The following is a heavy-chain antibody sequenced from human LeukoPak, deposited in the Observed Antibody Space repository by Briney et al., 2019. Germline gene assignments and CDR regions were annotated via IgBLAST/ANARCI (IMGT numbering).Heavy chain of an antibody. CDR1: GVIDSSNY. D-gene: IGHD2-15*01. CDR2: IYAGGST. V-gene: IGHV3-53*01. J-gene: IGHJ4*02. Sequence: GGSLRLSCTASGVIDSSNYMSWARQAPGKGLEWVSLIYAGGSTFYADSVMGRSTISRDKSNNTLYLLMNSLRAEGTAVYYCATGGRSGVAFESWGQGTLVTVSS. CDR3: ATGGRSGVAFES.